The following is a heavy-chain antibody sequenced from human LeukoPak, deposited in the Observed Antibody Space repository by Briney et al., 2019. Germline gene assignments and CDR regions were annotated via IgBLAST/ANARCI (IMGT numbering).Heavy chain of an antibody. D-gene: IGHD3-22*01. CDR1: GFTFSSYG. CDR3: AKDHDSSGTSDY. J-gene: IGHJ4*02. V-gene: IGHV3-30*18. Sequence: GRSLRLSCAASGFTFSSYGMHWVRQAPGKGLEWVAVISYDGSNKYYADSVKGRFTISRDNSKNTLYLQMNSPRAEDTAVYYCAKDHDSSGTSDYWGQGTLVTVSS. CDR2: ISYDGSNK.